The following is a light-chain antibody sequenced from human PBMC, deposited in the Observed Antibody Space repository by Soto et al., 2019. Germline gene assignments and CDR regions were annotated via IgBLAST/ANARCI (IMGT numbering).Light chain of an antibody. Sequence: EIVLTPSPGTLSLSPGERATLSCRASQSVSSNLAWYQQKPGQAPRLLISLASTRATGIPARFSGSGSGTEFTPTISSLQTEDFAVYYCQQCSNWPRTFGQGTKVDIK. CDR3: QQCSNWPRT. CDR1: QSVSSN. V-gene: IGKV3-15*01. J-gene: IGKJ1*01. CDR2: LAS.